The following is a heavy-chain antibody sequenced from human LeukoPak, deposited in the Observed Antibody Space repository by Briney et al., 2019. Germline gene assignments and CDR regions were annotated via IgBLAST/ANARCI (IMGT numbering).Heavy chain of an antibody. CDR2: ISTSDTSI. J-gene: IGHJ4*02. V-gene: IGHV3-48*03. Sequence: GGSLRLSCAASGVTFSSYEMNWVRQAPGEGLEWVSYISTSDTSIYYADSVKGRFTISRDNAKNSLYLQMNSLRAEDTAVYYCARERASCGGDCSDYWGQGTLVTVSS. CDR3: ARERASCGGDCSDY. CDR1: GVTFSSYE. D-gene: IGHD2-21*02.